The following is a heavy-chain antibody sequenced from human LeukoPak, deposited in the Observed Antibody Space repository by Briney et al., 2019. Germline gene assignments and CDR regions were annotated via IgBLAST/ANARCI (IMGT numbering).Heavy chain of an antibody. V-gene: IGHV3-74*01. CDR1: GFTLRNYW. D-gene: IGHD6-6*01. Sequence: TGDSLRLSCTASGFTLRNYWLNWVRQVPGKRLWWVSRISGDGIVANYANPVQGRFTISRDNAKNMLYLQINSLRSEDTAVYFCARYSSSSGGASYYLDYWGRGTLLTVSS. J-gene: IGHJ4*01. CDR2: ISGDGIVA. CDR3: ARYSSSSGGASYYLDY.